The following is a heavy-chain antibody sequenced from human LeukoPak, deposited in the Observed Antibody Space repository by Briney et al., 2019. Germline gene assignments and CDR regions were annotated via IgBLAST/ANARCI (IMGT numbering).Heavy chain of an antibody. J-gene: IGHJ4*02. CDR1: GFTFSSYD. CDR3: AKEGCSGGSCYLFDY. CDR2: ISGSGGST. D-gene: IGHD2-15*01. V-gene: IGHV3-23*01. Sequence: GGSLRLSCAASGFTFSSYDMTWVRQAPGKGLEWVSAISGSGGSTYYADSVKGRFTISRDNSKNTLYLQMNSLRAEDTAVYYCAKEGCSGGSCYLFDYWGQGTLVTVSS.